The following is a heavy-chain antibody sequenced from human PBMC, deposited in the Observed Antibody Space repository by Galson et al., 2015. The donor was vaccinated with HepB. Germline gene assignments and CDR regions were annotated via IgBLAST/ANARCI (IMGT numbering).Heavy chain of an antibody. J-gene: IGHJ4*02. CDR3: AREPYSGTFHFDY. CDR1: GYTFPNSF. Sequence: SVKVSCKASGYTFPNSFIHWVRQAPGQGLEWMGIINPGDDTTKYAQNFQGRVTMTRDTSTSTVYMELSSLTSEDTAVYYCAREPYSGTFHFDYWGQGTLVIVSS. D-gene: IGHD1-26*01. CDR2: INPGDDTT. V-gene: IGHV1-46*01.